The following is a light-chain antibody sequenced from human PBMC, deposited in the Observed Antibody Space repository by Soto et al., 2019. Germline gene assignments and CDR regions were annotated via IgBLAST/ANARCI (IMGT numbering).Light chain of an antibody. V-gene: IGKV1-5*01. CDR2: DAS. Sequence: GDRVTITCRASQSISTWLAWYQQKPGKAPKLLIYDASSLQSGVPSRFSGSGSGTEFTLTISSLQPDDFATYYCQQYNTYWTFGHGTTVEIK. CDR3: QQYNTYWT. J-gene: IGKJ1*01. CDR1: QSISTW.